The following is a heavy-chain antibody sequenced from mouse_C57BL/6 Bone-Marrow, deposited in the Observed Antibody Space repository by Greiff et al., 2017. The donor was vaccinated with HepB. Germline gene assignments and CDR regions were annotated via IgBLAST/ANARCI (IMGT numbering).Heavy chain of an antibody. CDR3: ARRYGSRYGPLFDY. CDR2: ISSGSSTI. Sequence: EVKLMESGGGLVKPGGSLKLSCAASGFTFSDYGMHWVRQAPEKGLEWVAYISSGSSTIYYADTVKGRFTISRDNAKITQFLQMTSLRSEDTAMYYCARRYGSRYGPLFDYWGQGTTLTVSS. CDR1: GFTFSDYG. D-gene: IGHD1-1*01. V-gene: IGHV5-17*01. J-gene: IGHJ2*01.